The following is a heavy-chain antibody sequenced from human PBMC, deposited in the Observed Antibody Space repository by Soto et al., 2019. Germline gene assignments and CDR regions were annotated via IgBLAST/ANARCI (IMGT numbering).Heavy chain of an antibody. CDR1: GFTVSNNY. CDR2: IYSGGST. CDR3: ANARSAAAGLFDY. D-gene: IGHD6-13*01. V-gene: IGHV3-53*01. J-gene: IGHJ4*02. Sequence: EVPLVESGGGLIQPGGSLRLSCAASGFTVSNNYMTWVRQAPGKGLEWVSAIYSGGSTYYADSVKGRFTISRDNSKNTLYLQMNSLRAEDTAVYYCANARSAAAGLFDYWGQGTLVTVSS.